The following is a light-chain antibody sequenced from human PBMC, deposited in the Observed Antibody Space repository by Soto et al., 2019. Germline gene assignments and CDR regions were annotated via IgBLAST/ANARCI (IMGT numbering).Light chain of an antibody. CDR1: QSIATK. Sequence: EIVLTQSPATLSVSPGERALLSCRASQSIATKLAWYQHKPGRAPRLLIYGESTRATGIPARFSGSGSGTEFTLTISSLQSEDFAVYYCQEYNKWFSISFGQGTRLEIK. CDR2: GES. J-gene: IGKJ5*01. V-gene: IGKV3-15*01. CDR3: QEYNKWFSIS.